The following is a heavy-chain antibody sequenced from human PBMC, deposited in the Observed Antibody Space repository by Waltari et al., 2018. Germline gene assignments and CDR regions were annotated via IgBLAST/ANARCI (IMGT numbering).Heavy chain of an antibody. D-gene: IGHD3-10*01. CDR3: ARGVKGVRGGYYYYYMDV. V-gene: IGHV1-69*05. Sequence: QVQLVQSGAEVQKPGSSVKVSCKASGGTFSSYAISWVRPAPGQGLEWMGGIIPILGTANYARKFQGKVTITTDESTSTADMELSSLRSEETAVYYCARGVKGVRGGYYYYYMDVWGKGTTVTVSS. CDR1: GGTFSSYA. J-gene: IGHJ6*03. CDR2: IIPILGTA.